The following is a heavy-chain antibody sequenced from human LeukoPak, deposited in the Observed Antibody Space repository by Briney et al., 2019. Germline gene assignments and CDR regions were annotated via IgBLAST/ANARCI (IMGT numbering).Heavy chain of an antibody. V-gene: IGHV1-46*01. CDR1: GGTFSSYT. Sequence: ASVKVSCKASGGTFSSYTISWVRQAPGQGLEWMGIINPSGGSTNYAQKFQGRVSMTRDMSKTTVYMDLSSLRSEDTAVYYCARGPSYGSGLDPWGQGTLVTVSS. D-gene: IGHD3-10*01. J-gene: IGHJ5*02. CDR3: ARGPSYGSGLDP. CDR2: INPSGGST.